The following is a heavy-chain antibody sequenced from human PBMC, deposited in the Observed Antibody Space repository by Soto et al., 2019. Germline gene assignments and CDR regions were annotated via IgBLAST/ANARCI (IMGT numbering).Heavy chain of an antibody. V-gene: IGHV4-34*01. CDR3: AREERDYLDSSGFLDY. J-gene: IGHJ4*02. CDR1: GGSFSGYY. Sequence: SETLSLTCAVNGGSFSGYYWNWIRQPPGKGLEWIGEINHRGSTSYKPSLKSRVTISVDTSKNQFSLKLSSVTAADTAVYYCAREERDYLDSSGFLDYWGQGTLVTVSS. CDR2: INHRGST. D-gene: IGHD3-22*01.